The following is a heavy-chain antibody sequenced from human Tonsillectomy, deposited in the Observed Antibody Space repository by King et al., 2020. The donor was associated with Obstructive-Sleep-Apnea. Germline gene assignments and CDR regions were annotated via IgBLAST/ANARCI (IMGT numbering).Heavy chain of an antibody. CDR2: ISYDGSNK. Sequence: VQLVESGGGVVQPGRSLRLSCAASGFTFSDYAMHWVRQAPGKGLEWVALISYDGSNKFYADSVKGRFTVSRDNSKNTLYLQMHRLRADDTAVYYCARDTKIGGGYYGGDEYFQHWGQSTRVSVSS. J-gene: IGHJ1*01. V-gene: IGHV3-30*04. CDR3: ARDTKIGGGYYGGDEYFQH. CDR1: GFTFSDYA. D-gene: IGHD3-22*01.